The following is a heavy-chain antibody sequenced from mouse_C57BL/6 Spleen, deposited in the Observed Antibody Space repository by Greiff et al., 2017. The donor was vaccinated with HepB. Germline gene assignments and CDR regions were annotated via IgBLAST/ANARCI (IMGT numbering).Heavy chain of an antibody. CDR1: GYAFSSSW. CDR2: IYPGDGDT. J-gene: IGHJ2*01. V-gene: IGHV1-82*01. CDR3: AATVVEGDYFDY. D-gene: IGHD1-1*01. Sequence: VQLQQSGPELVKPGASVKISCKASGYAFSSSWMNWVKQRPGKGLEWIGRIYPGDGDTNYNGNFKGKATLTADKSSSTAYMQLSSLTSEDSAVYFCAATVVEGDYFDYWGQGTTLTVSS.